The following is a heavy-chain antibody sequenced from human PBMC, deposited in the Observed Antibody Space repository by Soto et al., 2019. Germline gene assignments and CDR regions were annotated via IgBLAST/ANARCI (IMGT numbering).Heavy chain of an antibody. CDR1: GYTFTSYY. J-gene: IGHJ5*02. CDR2: INPSGGST. D-gene: IGHD6-19*01. CDR3: ARDLYSSGWYPGRTFNWFDP. V-gene: IGHV1-46*01. Sequence: ASVKVSCKASGYTFTSYYMHWVRQAPGQGLEWMGIINPSGGSTSYAQKFQGRVTMTRDTSTSTVYMELSSLRSEDTAVNYCARDLYSSGWYPGRTFNWFDPWGQGTLVTVSS.